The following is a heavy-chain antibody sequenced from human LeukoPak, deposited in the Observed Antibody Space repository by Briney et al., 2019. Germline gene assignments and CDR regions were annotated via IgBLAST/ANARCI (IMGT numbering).Heavy chain of an antibody. V-gene: IGHV5-51*01. J-gene: IGHJ4*02. CDR2: IYPGDSDT. D-gene: IGHD3-3*01. CDR1: GYSFTSYW. CDR3: ARGARITIFGVVGPFDY. Sequence: GESLKISCKGSGYSFTSYWIGWVRQMPGKGLEWMGIIYPGDSDTRYSPSFQGQVTISAVKSISTAYLQWSSLKASDTAMYYCARGARITIFGVVGPFDYWGQGTLVTVSS.